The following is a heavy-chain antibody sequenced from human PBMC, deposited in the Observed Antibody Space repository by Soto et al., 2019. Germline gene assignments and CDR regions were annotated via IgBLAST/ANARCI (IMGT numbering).Heavy chain of an antibody. V-gene: IGHV3-21*01. J-gene: IGHJ4*02. Sequence: GGSLRVSCVFSGFTFSTYTMNWVRQAPGKGLEWVSSINGRSNYVYYADSVKGRFTISRDNAKNSLYLQMNRLRAEDTAIYYCAREDGVVGSSSAFDHWGLGTLVTVSS. CDR3: AREDGVVGSSSAFDH. CDR1: GFTFSTYT. D-gene: IGHD1-26*01. CDR2: INGRSNYV.